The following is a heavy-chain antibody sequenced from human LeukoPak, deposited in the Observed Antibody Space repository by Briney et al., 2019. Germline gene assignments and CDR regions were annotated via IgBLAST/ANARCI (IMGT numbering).Heavy chain of an antibody. CDR3: ARSIPYGTTWYGRSDY. CDR1: GFTFSSSW. D-gene: IGHD6-13*01. J-gene: IGHJ4*02. V-gene: IGHV3-74*01. CDR2: INSDGSST. Sequence: GGSLRLSCAASGFTFSSSWMHWVRQAPEKGLVWVSRINSDGSSTSYADSVKGRFTISRDNALNSLYLQMNSLRAEDTAIYYCARSIPYGTTWYGRSDYWGQGTLVTVSS.